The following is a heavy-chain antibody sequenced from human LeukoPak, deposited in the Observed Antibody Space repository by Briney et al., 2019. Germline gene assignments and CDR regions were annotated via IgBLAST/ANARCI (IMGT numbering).Heavy chain of an antibody. D-gene: IGHD3-22*01. CDR1: GGSISSSSYY. Sequence: SETLSLTCTVSGGSISSSSYYWGWIRQPPGKGLEWIGSIYYSGSTYYNPSLKSRVTISVDTSKNQFSLKLSSVTAADTAVYYCARRRYYYDSSGYYLYYYYYYMDVWGKGTTVTISS. CDR3: ARRRYYYDSSGYYLYYYYYYMDV. CDR2: IYYSGST. V-gene: IGHV4-39*07. J-gene: IGHJ6*03.